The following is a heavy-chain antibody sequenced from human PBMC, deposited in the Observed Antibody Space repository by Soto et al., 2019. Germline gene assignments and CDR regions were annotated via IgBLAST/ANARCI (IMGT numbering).Heavy chain of an antibody. CDR3: ARPSDTAMVYYYYGMDV. CDR2: IYSGGST. Sequence: LRLSCAASGFTVSSNYMSWVRQAPGKGLEWVSVIYSGGSTYYADSVKGRFTISRDNSKNTLYLQMNSLRAEDTAVYYCARPSDTAMVYYYYGMDVWGQGTTVTVSS. CDR1: GFTVSSNY. V-gene: IGHV3-53*01. J-gene: IGHJ6*02. D-gene: IGHD5-18*01.